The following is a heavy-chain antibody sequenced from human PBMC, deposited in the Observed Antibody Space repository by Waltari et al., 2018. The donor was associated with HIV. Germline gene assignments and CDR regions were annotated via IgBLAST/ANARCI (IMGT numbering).Heavy chain of an antibody. CDR1: GFKFSRFW. Sequence: EVQLVESGGDLVQPGESLRLSCAASGFKFSRFWMNWVCRAPGKRLEWVANIKEDGSEKYYVDSVKGRFTISRDNVKNSLYLQMNSLRAEDTAVYYCARDASYFDFWSGGYYYYGLDVWGQGTTVTVSS. J-gene: IGHJ6*02. CDR3: ARDASYFDFWSGGYYYYGLDV. V-gene: IGHV3-7*01. D-gene: IGHD3-3*01. CDR2: IKEDGSEK.